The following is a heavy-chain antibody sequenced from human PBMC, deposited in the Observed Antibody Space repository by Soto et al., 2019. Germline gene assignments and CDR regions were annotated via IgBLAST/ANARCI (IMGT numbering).Heavy chain of an antibody. D-gene: IGHD2-2*01. CDR3: VRDQHQLLSWGYYYHMDV. CDR1: GFTFSSYW. CDR2: IKQDGSEM. Sequence: GGSLRLSCAASGFTFSSYWMSWVRQAPGKGLEWVANIKQDGSEMYYVDSVKGRFTISRDNAKNSLYLQMNNLRAEDTAVYYCVRDQHQLLSWGYYYHMDVWGKGTTVTVSS. V-gene: IGHV3-7*01. J-gene: IGHJ6*03.